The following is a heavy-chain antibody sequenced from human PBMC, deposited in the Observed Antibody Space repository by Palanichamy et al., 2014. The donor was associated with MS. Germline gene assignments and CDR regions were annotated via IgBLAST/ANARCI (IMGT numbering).Heavy chain of an antibody. D-gene: IGHD3-3*01. J-gene: IGHJ4*02. CDR2: ISASGDNT. CDR3: AKSGYIDY. Sequence: EVQLLESGGGFVQPGGSLRLSCVASGFTFSSYAMSWVRQAPGKGPEWVSGISASGDNTYYADSVKGRFTISRDNSKNTLYLQMNSLRAEDTAVYYCAKSGYIDYWGQGTLVTVSS. V-gene: IGHV3-23*01. CDR1: GFTFSSYA.